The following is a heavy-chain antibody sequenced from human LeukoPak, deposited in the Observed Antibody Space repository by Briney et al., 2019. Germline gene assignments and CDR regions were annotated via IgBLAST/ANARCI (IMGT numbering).Heavy chain of an antibody. CDR3: ARGTPSSSGWLYYGMDV. CDR1: GFTFSAYA. V-gene: IGHV3-23*01. CDR2: INGGGGRT. Sequence: GGSLRLSCAASGFTFSAYAMAWVRRSPGKGLEWISAINGGGGRTFYADSVKGRFTISRDNSKNTLYLQMNSLRAEDTAVYYCARGTPSSSGWLYYGMDVWGQGTTVTVSS. J-gene: IGHJ6*02. D-gene: IGHD6-19*01.